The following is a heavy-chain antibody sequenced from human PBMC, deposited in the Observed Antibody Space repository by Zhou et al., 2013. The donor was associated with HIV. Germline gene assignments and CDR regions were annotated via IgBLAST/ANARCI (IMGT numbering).Heavy chain of an antibody. J-gene: IGHJ1*01. Sequence: QVQLVQSGAEVKKPGSSVKVSCKASGVTFSTYVLSWVRQAPGQRLEWMGGIVPVFGTAKYAQKFQGRVTLTMDDSTGTAYLDLSRLTSEDTAVYYCARATATAVVTWGPEYFQHWGQGTLVTVSS. CDR2: IVPVFGTA. V-gene: IGHV1-69*05. CDR1: GVTFSTYV. CDR3: ARATATAVVTWGPEYFQH. D-gene: IGHD2-21*02.